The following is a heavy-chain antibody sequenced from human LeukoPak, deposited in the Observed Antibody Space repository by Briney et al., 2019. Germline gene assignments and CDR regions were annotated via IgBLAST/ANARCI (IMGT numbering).Heavy chain of an antibody. CDR2: ISAYNDNT. V-gene: IGHV1-18*01. J-gene: IGHJ4*02. Sequence: ASVEVSCKASGYTFTSYGISWVRQAPGQGLEWMGWISAYNDNTNYAQKLRGRVTMTTDTSTSTAYMELRSLRSDDTAVYYCARVHYDILTGYSYFDYWGQGTLVTVSS. CDR3: ARVHYDILTGYSYFDY. D-gene: IGHD3-9*01. CDR1: GYTFTSYG.